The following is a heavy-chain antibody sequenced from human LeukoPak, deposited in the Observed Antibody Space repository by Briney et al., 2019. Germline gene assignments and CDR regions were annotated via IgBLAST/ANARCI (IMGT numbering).Heavy chain of an antibody. V-gene: IGHV1-2*02. D-gene: IGHD3-10*01. J-gene: IGHJ3*02. CDR2: INPNSGGT. CDR1: GYTFTGYY. Sequence: EASVKVSCKASGYTFTGYYMHWVRQAPGQGLEWMGWINPNSGGTNYAQKFQGRVTMTRDTSISTAYMELSRLRSDDTAVYYCARERAVLRMVRGGQTLGIWGQGTMVTVSS. CDR3: ARERAVLRMVRGGQTLGI.